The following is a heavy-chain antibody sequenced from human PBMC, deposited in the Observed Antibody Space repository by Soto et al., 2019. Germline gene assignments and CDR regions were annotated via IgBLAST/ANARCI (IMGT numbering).Heavy chain of an antibody. CDR1: GGSINSSAYY. D-gene: IGHD3-10*02. V-gene: IGHV4-30-4*01. CDR2: IFHSGSA. J-gene: IGHJ6*02. Sequence: QVQLQESGPGLVKPSQTLSLTCTVSGGSINSSAYYWSWIRQSPGKSLEWIGYIFHSGSAYYKPSLKSRVTIAVDTSKNQFSLKLTSVTAADTAVFYCGRYTFGHDREYHYAMDVWGQGTTVTVSS. CDR3: GRYTFGHDREYHYAMDV.